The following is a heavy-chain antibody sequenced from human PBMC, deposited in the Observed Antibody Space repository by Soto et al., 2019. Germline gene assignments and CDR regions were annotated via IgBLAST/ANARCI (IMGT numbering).Heavy chain of an antibody. CDR2: IWYDGSNK. CDR3: ATGSYWNFDY. J-gene: IGHJ4*02. V-gene: IGHV3-33*01. D-gene: IGHD1-26*01. Sequence: GGSLRLSCAASGFTFSSYGMHCVRQAPGKGLEWVAVIWYDGSNKYYADSVKGRFTISRDNSKNTLYLQMNSLRAEDTAVYYCATGSYWNFDYWGQGTLVTVSS. CDR1: GFTFSSYG.